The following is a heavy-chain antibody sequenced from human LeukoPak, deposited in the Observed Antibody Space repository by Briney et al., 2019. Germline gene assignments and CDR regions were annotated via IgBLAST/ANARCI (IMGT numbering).Heavy chain of an antibody. CDR2: ICGRGGTT. CDR1: GFTYISYG. Sequence: GGSLRLSCAASGFTYISYGRTWVRQAPGKGLECVSGICGRGGTTYYADSVKGRFTISRDNSKNTLDLQMNSLRAEDTAVYYCAKREGFNNGNFDYWGQGALVTVSS. D-gene: IGHD5-18*01. J-gene: IGHJ4*02. V-gene: IGHV3-23*01. CDR3: AKREGFNNGNFDY.